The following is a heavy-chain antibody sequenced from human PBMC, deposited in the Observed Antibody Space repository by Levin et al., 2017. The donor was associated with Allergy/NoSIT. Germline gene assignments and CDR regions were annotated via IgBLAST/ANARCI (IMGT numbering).Heavy chain of an antibody. CDR3: AKGGHVLLWFGGLFNGGEFDY. D-gene: IGHD3-10*01. V-gene: IGHV3-23*01. CDR2: ISGSGGST. Sequence: ETLSLTCAASGFTFSSYAMSWVRQAPGKGLEWVSAISGSGGSTYYADSVKGRFTISRDNSKNTLYLQMNSLRAEDTAVYYCAKGGHVLLWFGGLFNGGEFDYWGQGTLVTVSS. J-gene: IGHJ4*02. CDR1: GFTFSSYA.